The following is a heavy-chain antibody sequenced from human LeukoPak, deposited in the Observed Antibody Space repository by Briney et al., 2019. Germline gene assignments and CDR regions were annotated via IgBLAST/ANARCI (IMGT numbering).Heavy chain of an antibody. Sequence: SVKVSCKARGGTFSSYAISWVRQAPGEGLEWMGRIIAMLGTANYGQKFQGRVTITTDESTSTAYMELSSLRSEDTALYYCASDYDSSGYYYPKFDYWGQGTLVTVSS. CDR2: IIAMLGTA. D-gene: IGHD3-22*01. V-gene: IGHV1-69*05. J-gene: IGHJ4*02. CDR3: ASDYDSSGYYYPKFDY. CDR1: GGTFSSYA.